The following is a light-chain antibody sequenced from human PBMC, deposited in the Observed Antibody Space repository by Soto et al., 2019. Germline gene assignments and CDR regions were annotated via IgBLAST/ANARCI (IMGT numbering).Light chain of an antibody. J-gene: IGKJ1*01. CDR2: AAS. CDR1: QSISSF. V-gene: IGKV1-39*01. Sequence: EIEITQTKTSLSTSVGDRVTLSCRASQSISSFLNWFKKKPGKAPKLLIYAASSLQSGVPSRFSGSWSGTNFTLTIDSLQPEECTTDYCQERYSIWWTFCEGAKV. CDR3: QERYSIWWT.